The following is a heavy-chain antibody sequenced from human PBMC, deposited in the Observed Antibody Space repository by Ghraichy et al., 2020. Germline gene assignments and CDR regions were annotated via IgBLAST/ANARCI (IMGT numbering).Heavy chain of an antibody. CDR2: IYYSGST. D-gene: IGHD3-10*01. Sequence: SETLSLTCTVSGGSISSYYWSWIRQPPGKGLEWIGYIYYSGSTNYNPSLKSRVTISVDTSKNQFSLKLSSVTAADTAVYYCARDKYYGSGSYYLGPGRYYYYGMDVWGQGTTVTVSS. J-gene: IGHJ6*02. V-gene: IGHV4-59*01. CDR3: ARDKYYGSGSYYLGPGRYYYYGMDV. CDR1: GGSISSYY.